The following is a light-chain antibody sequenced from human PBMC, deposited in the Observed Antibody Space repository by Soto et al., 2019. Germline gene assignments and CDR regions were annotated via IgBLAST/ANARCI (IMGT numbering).Light chain of an antibody. CDR3: QQYASSPFT. V-gene: IGKV3-20*01. J-gene: IGKJ2*01. CDR1: RSVTSNY. Sequence: EIVLTQSPGTLSLSPGERATLSCRASRSVTSNYLGGYQQNPGQAPRLLIYGASSRATGIPHRFSGSGSGTDVTLTVSRLEPEDCALYYCQQYASSPFTFGQGTKLE. CDR2: GAS.